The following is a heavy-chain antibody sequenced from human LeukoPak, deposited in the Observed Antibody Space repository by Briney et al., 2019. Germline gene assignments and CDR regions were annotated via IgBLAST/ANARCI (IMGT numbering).Heavy chain of an antibody. CDR1: GFSFNDYN. J-gene: IGHJ4*02. CDR2: ITYDGGNE. V-gene: IGHV3-30*18. D-gene: IGHD6-19*01. Sequence: PGGSLRLSCAASGFSFNDYNMHWVRQAPGKGLEWVAVITYDGGNEYYTDSVKGRFTISRDNSKSTLYLQMNSLRTEDTAVYYCAKVRWDNSGWYYLDSWGQGTLVTVSS. CDR3: AKVRWDNSGWYYLDS.